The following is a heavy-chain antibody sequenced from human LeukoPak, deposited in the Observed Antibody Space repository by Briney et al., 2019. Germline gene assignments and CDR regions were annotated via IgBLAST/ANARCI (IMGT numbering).Heavy chain of an antibody. CDR1: GFTFSNYW. CDR3: ARDYYGSD. CDR2: INSDGSST. V-gene: IGHV3-74*01. Sequence: PGGSLRLSCAASGFTFSNYWMHWVRQAPGKGPVWVSRINSDGSSTTYADFVRGRFTISRDNAKNTLYLQMNTLRAEDTAVYYCARDYYGSDWGQGTLVTVSS. J-gene: IGHJ4*02. D-gene: IGHD3-10*01.